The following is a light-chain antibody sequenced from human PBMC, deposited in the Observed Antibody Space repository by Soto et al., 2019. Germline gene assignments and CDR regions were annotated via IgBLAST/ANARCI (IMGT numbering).Light chain of an antibody. CDR1: QSISSW. V-gene: IGKV1-5*03. CDR3: QKYNSYPRT. Sequence: DIQMTQSPSTLSASVGDRVTITCRASQSISSWLAWYQQKPGKAPKLLIYKASSLESGVPSRFSGSGSGTGFTLTISSLQPDDFATYYCQKYNSYPRTFGQGTKVEIK. J-gene: IGKJ1*01. CDR2: KAS.